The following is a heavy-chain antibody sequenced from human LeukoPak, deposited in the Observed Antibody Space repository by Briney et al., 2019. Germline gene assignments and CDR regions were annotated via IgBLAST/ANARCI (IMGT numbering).Heavy chain of an antibody. Sequence: GESLKIPCKGSGYSFTTYWIGWVRQMPGRGLEWMGIIYPGDSDTRYSPSFQGQVTISADKSISTAYLQWSSLKASDTAMYYCARQFRDSSGYYSYYFDYWGLGTLVTVSS. D-gene: IGHD3-22*01. V-gene: IGHV5-51*01. CDR3: ARQFRDSSGYYSYYFDY. J-gene: IGHJ4*02. CDR1: GYSFTTYW. CDR2: IYPGDSDT.